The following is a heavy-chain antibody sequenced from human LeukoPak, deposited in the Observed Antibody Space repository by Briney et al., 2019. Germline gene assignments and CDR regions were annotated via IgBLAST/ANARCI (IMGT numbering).Heavy chain of an antibody. CDR3: AKGVLPKEGYFDY. V-gene: IGHV3-23*01. CDR2: INGRGGST. Sequence: GGSLRLSCAASGFTFSNYAMSWVRQAPGKGLEWVSSINGRGGSTYYADSVKGRFTISRDNSKNTLYLQMNSLRAEDTAIYYCAKGVLPKEGYFDYWGQGTLVTVSS. D-gene: IGHD4/OR15-4a*01. J-gene: IGHJ4*02. CDR1: GFTFSNYA.